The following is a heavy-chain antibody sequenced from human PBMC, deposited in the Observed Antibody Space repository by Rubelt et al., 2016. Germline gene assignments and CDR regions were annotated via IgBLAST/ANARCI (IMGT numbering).Heavy chain of an antibody. CDR3: YTRTVTVVVIPN. Sequence: EVQLVESGGGLAQPGGSLRLSCAVSGFTLSSHSMNWVRQAPGKGLEWVSYISSTGRTIHYADSVKGRFTISRDNAKNSLYLQMNSLRVEDTAVYYCYTRTVTVVVIPNWGQGTLVTVSS. CDR1: GFTLSSHS. D-gene: IGHD3-22*01. V-gene: IGHV3-48*04. CDR2: ISSTGRTI. J-gene: IGHJ1*01.